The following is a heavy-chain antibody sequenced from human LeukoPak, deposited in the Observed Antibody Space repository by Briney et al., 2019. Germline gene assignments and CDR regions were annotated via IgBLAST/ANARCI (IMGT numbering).Heavy chain of an antibody. V-gene: IGHV4-59*08. CDR1: GGSFSGYY. D-gene: IGHD5-24*01. Sequence: SATLSLTCAVYGGSFSGYYWSWIRQPPGKGLEWIGYIYYSGSTNYNPSLKSRVTISVDTSKNQFSLKLSSVTAADTAVYYCAIIKDGLQTSDYCGQGTLVTVSS. CDR2: IYYSGST. J-gene: IGHJ4*02. CDR3: AIIKDGLQTSDY.